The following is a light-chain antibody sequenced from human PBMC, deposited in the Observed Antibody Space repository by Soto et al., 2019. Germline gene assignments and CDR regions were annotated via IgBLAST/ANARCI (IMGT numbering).Light chain of an antibody. CDR2: AAS. CDR3: QQSYGTPLT. Sequence: DMEMTQSTSSLSASVGDRVTITCRASQSISNYLNWYQHKPGKVPKLLIYAASSLQSGVPTRFSGSGSGTHFTLTINSLQPEDFATYYCQQSYGTPLTFGGGTKSEIK. J-gene: IGKJ4*01. V-gene: IGKV1-39*01. CDR1: QSISNY.